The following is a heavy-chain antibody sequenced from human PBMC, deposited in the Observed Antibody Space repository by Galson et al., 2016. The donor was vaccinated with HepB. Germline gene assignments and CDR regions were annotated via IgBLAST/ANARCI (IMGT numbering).Heavy chain of an antibody. CDR1: GYTFTSYG. CDR2: ISAYNGNT. D-gene: IGHD6-19*01. CDR3: ASEDSSGWPTIDF. Sequence: SVKVSCKASGYTFTSYGITLVRQAPGQGLEWMGWISAYNGNTNYAQKLQGRVTMTKATSTRTAYMELRSLGSDDTAVYYCASEDSSGWPTIDFWGQGTLVTVSP. V-gene: IGHV1-18*01. J-gene: IGHJ4*02.